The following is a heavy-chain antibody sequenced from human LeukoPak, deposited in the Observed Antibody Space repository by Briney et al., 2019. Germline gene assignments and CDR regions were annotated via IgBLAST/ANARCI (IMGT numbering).Heavy chain of an antibody. CDR3: ARGKRGFGDPYSFFDY. D-gene: IGHD4-17*01. J-gene: IGHJ4*02. V-gene: IGHV3-74*01. CDR1: GFTLIDYW. Sequence: GGSLRLSCRASGFTLIDYWMHWVRQAPGEGLVWVSRIKRDGRSAGYADFVKGRFAISRDNAKNTLSMQMDNLRVEDTAIYYCARGKRGFGDPYSFFDYWGQGALVTVSS. CDR2: IKRDGRSA.